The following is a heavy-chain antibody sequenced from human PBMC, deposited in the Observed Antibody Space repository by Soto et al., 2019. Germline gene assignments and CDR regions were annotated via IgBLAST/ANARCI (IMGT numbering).Heavy chain of an antibody. V-gene: IGHV1-69*02. D-gene: IGHD4-4*01. CDR2: IIPILGIA. J-gene: IGHJ4*02. CDR1: GGTFSSYT. CDR3: ARGRRHYSNYVYYFDY. Sequence: SSKASCKASGGTFSSYTISWVRQAPGQGLEWMGRIIPILGIANYAQKFQGRVTITADKSTSTAYMELSSLRSEDTAVYYCARGRRHYSNYVYYFDYWGQGTLVTVSS.